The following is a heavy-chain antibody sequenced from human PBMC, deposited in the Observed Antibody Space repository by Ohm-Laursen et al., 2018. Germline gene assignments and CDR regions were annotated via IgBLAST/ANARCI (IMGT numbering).Heavy chain of an antibody. V-gene: IGHV3-30*18. D-gene: IGHD6-19*01. CDR3: AKAPIAVANEAEYFQH. J-gene: IGHJ1*01. Sequence: SLRLSCAASGFTFSSYGMHWVRQAPGKGLEWVAVISYDGSNKYYADSVKGRFTISRDNSKNTLYLQMNSLRAEDTAVYYCAKAPIAVANEAEYFQHWGQGTLVTVSS. CDR1: GFTFSSYG. CDR2: ISYDGSNK.